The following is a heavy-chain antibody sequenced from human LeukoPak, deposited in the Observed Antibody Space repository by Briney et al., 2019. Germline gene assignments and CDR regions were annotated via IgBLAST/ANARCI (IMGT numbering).Heavy chain of an antibody. J-gene: IGHJ4*02. CDR3: TRDSANYHFAY. Sequence: PGGSLRLSCAASGVTFKDNYMSWVRQAPGKGREGVSVLYSGGATYYSDSVKGRFTISIDNSKNIVFLQMNDLRTEDTAFYYCTRDSANYHFAYWGQGALVTVSS. V-gene: IGHV3-66*01. D-gene: IGHD4/OR15-4a*01. CDR1: GVTFKDNY. CDR2: LYSGGAT.